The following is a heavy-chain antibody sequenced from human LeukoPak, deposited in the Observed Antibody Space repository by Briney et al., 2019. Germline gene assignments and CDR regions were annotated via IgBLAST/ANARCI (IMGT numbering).Heavy chain of an antibody. J-gene: IGHJ4*02. Sequence: GGSLRLSCAASGFMFSSYSMNWVRQAPGKGLEWVSYISSSGSFIKYADSVKGRFSFSRDNAKRTLSLQINSLRAEDTAVYYCARLYYYDSGGYKGGYYFDYWGQGTLVTVSS. CDR3: ARLYYYDSGGYKGGYYFDY. CDR1: GFMFSSYS. D-gene: IGHD3-22*01. CDR2: ISSSGSFI. V-gene: IGHV3-21*01.